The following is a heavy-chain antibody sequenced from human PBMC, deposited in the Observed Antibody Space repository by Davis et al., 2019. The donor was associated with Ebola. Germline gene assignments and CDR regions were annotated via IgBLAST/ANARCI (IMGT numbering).Heavy chain of an antibody. V-gene: IGHV3-20*04. CDR3: ARGSRGSRGDAFDI. J-gene: IGHJ3*02. D-gene: IGHD3-10*01. CDR1: GFTFDDYV. Sequence: PGGSLRLSCAASGFTFDDYVMSWVRQAPGKGLEWVCSIIWNSGSTGCADSVKGRFTISRDNAKNSLYLRMNSLRAEDTALYYCARGSRGSRGDAFDIWGQGTMVTVSS. CDR2: IIWNSGST.